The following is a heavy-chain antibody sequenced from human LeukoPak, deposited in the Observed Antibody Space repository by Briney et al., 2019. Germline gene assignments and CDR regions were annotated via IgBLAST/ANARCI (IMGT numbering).Heavy chain of an antibody. Sequence: GGSLRLSCAASGFTFSSYWMSWVRQAPGKGLEWVANIKQDGSEKYYVDSVKGRFTISRDNAKNSPYLQMNSLRAEDTAVYYCARGTLGVWYQLLDFYYYYGMDVWGQGTTVTVSS. CDR2: IKQDGSEK. CDR3: ARGTLGVWYQLLDFYYYYGMDV. D-gene: IGHD2-2*01. CDR1: GFTFSSYW. V-gene: IGHV3-7*01. J-gene: IGHJ6*02.